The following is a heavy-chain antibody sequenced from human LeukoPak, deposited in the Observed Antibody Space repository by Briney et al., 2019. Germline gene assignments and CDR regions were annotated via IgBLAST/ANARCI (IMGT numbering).Heavy chain of an antibody. CDR3: AKPARTDYTDY. Sequence: GGSLRLSCAASGFTFSSYAMHWVRQAPGKGLEWVAVISYDGSNKYYADSVKGRFTISRDNSKNTLYLQMNSLRAEDTAVYYCAKPARTDYTDYWGQGTLVTVSS. D-gene: IGHD1-14*01. CDR1: GFTFSSYA. J-gene: IGHJ4*02. CDR2: ISYDGSNK. V-gene: IGHV3-30*04.